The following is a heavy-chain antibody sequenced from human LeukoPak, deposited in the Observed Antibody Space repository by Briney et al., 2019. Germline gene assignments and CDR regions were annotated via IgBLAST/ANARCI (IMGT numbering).Heavy chain of an antibody. J-gene: IGHJ4*02. D-gene: IGHD5-18*01. V-gene: IGHV4-4*07. Sequence: SETLSLTCTVPGGSISSYYWSWIRQPAGKGLEWIGRIYTSGSTNYNPSLKSRVTMSVDTSKNQFSLKLSSVTAADTAVYYCARDGFGYSYGYYFDYWGQGTLVTVSS. CDR1: GGSISSYY. CDR2: IYTSGST. CDR3: ARDGFGYSYGYYFDY.